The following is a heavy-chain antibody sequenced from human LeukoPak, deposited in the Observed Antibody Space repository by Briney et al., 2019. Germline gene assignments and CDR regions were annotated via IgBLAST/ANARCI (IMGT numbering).Heavy chain of an antibody. Sequence: GGSLRLSCAASGFTFSSYSMNWVRQAPGKGLEWVSSISSSSSYIYYADSVKGRFTISRDKAKNSLYLQVNSLRAEDTAIYYCAREGMVATFDYWGQGTLVTVSS. D-gene: IGHD5-12*01. J-gene: IGHJ4*02. V-gene: IGHV3-21*01. CDR2: ISSSSSYI. CDR1: GFTFSSYS. CDR3: AREGMVATFDY.